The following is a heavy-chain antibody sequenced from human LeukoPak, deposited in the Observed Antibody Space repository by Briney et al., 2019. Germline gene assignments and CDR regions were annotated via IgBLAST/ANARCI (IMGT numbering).Heavy chain of an antibody. CDR1: GFTFSSNY. Sequence: GGSLRLSCAASGFTFSSNYMSWVRQVPGKGLEWVSVIYSAGGTYYADSVRGSFTIFRDNSRNTLYLQMNSLRAEDTAVYYCATIVPDVAATLTFDYWGQGTLVTVSS. D-gene: IGHD2-15*01. CDR2: IYSAGGT. J-gene: IGHJ4*02. V-gene: IGHV3-66*01. CDR3: ATIVPDVAATLTFDY.